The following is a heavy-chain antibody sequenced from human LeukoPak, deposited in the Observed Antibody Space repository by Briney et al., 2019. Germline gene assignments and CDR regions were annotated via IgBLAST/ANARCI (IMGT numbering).Heavy chain of an antibody. CDR2: IYYSGST. V-gene: IGHV4-59*01. D-gene: IGHD1-26*01. CDR3: AGSRDKKYYFDY. Sequence: SETLSLTCTVSGGSISSYYWSWIRQPPGKGLEWIGYIYYSGSTNYNPSLKSRVTISVDTSKNQFSLKLSSVTAADTAVYYRAGSRDKKYYFDYWGQGTLVTVSS. J-gene: IGHJ4*02. CDR1: GGSISSYY.